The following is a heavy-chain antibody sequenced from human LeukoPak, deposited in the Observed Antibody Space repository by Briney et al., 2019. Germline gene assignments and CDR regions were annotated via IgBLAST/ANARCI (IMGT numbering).Heavy chain of an antibody. CDR2: ISYDGSNI. CDR1: GITFINHA. V-gene: IGHV3-30-3*01. D-gene: IGHD6-13*01. CDR3: ARNPGVGSSWYRLHY. J-gene: IGHJ4*02. Sequence: GGSLRLSCAASGITFINHAIDWVRQAPGKGLEWVAVISYDGSNIHYADSVKGRFTISRDNSKSTLYLQMNSLRVEDTAVYYCARNPGVGSSWYRLHYWGQGTLVTVSS.